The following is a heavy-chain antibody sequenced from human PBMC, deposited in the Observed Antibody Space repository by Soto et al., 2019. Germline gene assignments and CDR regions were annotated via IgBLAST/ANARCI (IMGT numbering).Heavy chain of an antibody. Sequence: QLQLQESGPGLVKPSETLSLTCTVSGGSISSSSYYWGWIRQPPGKGLEWIGSIYYSGSTYYNPSLKSRVTISVDTSKNQFSLKLSSVTAADTAVYYCARQQREAAGTGEGSLDVWGQGTTVTVSS. J-gene: IGHJ6*02. D-gene: IGHD6-13*01. V-gene: IGHV4-39*01. CDR3: ARQQREAAGTGEGSLDV. CDR2: IYYSGST. CDR1: GGSISSSSYY.